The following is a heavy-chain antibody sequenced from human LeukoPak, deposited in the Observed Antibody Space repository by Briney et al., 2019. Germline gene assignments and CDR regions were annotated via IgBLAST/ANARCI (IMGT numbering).Heavy chain of an antibody. D-gene: IGHD4-17*01. J-gene: IGHJ4*02. CDR3: ARHAYGDYLFDY. CDR2: IKEDGSEK. CDR1: GFMFSTYS. V-gene: IGHV3-7*05. Sequence: GGSLRLSCAASGFMFSTYSMNWVRQAPGKGLEWVANIKEDGSEKYYVDSVKGRFTISRDNAKNSLYLQMNSLRAEDTAVYYCARHAYGDYLFDYWGQGTLVTVSS.